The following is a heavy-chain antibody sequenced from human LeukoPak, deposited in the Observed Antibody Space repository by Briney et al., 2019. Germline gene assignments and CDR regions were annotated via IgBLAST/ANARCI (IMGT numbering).Heavy chain of an antibody. D-gene: IGHD6-13*01. V-gene: IGHV4-38-2*01. CDR2: VYHTGNA. CDR1: GYSISHGYY. CDR3: ARWVSSNRNWFDP. Sequence: SGTLSLTCAVSGYSISHGYYWGWVRQLPGKGLEWIGVVYHTGNAYYNPSLKSRVTTSVDTSNNQFSLRVTSVTAADTAVYYCARWVSSNRNWFDPWGQGTLVIVSS. J-gene: IGHJ5*02.